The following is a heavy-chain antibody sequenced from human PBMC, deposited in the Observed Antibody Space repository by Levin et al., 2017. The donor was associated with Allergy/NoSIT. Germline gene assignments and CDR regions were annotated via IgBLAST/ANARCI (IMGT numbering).Heavy chain of an antibody. D-gene: IGHD6-13*01. CDR1: GFSFSTYE. Sequence: LSLTCAASGFSFSTYEMNWVRQAPGKGLEWVSYISSSGSTIYYADSAKGRFTISRDNAKNSLYLQMSSLRAEDTAVYYCATGMETATFFLLDYWGQGTLVTVSS. V-gene: IGHV3-48*03. CDR3: ATGMETATFFLLDY. J-gene: IGHJ4*02. CDR2: ISSSGSTI.